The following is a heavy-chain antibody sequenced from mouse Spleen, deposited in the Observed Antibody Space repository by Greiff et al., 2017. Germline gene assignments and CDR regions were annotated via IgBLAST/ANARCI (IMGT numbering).Heavy chain of an antibody. J-gene: IGHJ2*01. CDR2: INPSTGGT. CDR3: ARNRRYFDY. CDR1: GYSFTGYY. V-gene: IGHV1-42*01. Sequence: VQLKQSGPELVKPGASVKISCKASGYSFTGYYMNWVKQSPEKSLEWIGEINPSTGGTTYNQKFKAKATLTVDKSSSTAYMQLKSLTSEDSAVYYCARNRRYFDYWGQGTTLTVSS.